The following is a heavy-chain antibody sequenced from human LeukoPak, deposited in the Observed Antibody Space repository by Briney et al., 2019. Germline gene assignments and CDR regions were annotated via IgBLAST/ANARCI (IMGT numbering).Heavy chain of an antibody. CDR2: IYTSGST. CDR1: GGSISSYY. J-gene: IGHJ4*02. CDR3: ARLPFDWPYCFDY. Sequence: PSETLSLTCTVSGGSISSYYWSWIRQPPGKGLEWIGYIYTSGSTNYNPSLKSRVTISVDTSKNQFSLKLSSVTAADTAVYYCARLPFDWPYCFDYWGQGTLVTVSS. V-gene: IGHV4-4*09. D-gene: IGHD3-9*01.